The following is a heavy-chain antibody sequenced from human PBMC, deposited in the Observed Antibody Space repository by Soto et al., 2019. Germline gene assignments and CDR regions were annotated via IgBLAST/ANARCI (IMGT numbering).Heavy chain of an antibody. CDR1: GGTFSIYA. D-gene: IGHD4-4*01. CDR3: ARQTTDYYYGFDV. V-gene: IGHV1-69*13. CDR2: IIPIFGTA. Sequence: AVKVPCQSSGGTFSIYAISWVRQAPGQGLEWMGGIIPIFGTANYAQKFQGRVTITADESTSTAYMELSSLRSEDTAVYYCARQTTDYYYGFDVWCQGTTVTVTS. J-gene: IGHJ6*02.